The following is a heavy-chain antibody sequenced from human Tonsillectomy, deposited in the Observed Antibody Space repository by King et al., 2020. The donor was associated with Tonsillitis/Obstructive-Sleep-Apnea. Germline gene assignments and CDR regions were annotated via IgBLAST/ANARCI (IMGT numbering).Heavy chain of an antibody. J-gene: IGHJ4*02. CDR1: GFTFSNSA. Sequence: VQLVESGGGLVQPGEPLRLSCATSGFTFSNSAMSWVRQAPETGLEWVSAISGSGGSTYYAESVKGRFTISRDNSKNTLYLDMNTLRAEDTAVYYCAKAPTALPALFDYWGQGTLVTVSS. CDR2: ISGSGGST. CDR3: AKAPTALPALFDY. V-gene: IGHV3-23*04. D-gene: IGHD2-2*01.